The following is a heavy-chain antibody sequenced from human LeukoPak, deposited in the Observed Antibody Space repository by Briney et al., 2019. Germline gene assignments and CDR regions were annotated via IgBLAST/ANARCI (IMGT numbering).Heavy chain of an antibody. D-gene: IGHD4-4*01. Sequence: NPSETLSLTCTVSGGSISSYYWSRIRQPPGKGLEWIGYIYYSGSTNYNPSLKSRVTISVDTSKNQFSLKLSSVTAADTAVYYCARGGYSNYVDYWGQGTLVTVSS. CDR1: GGSISSYY. J-gene: IGHJ4*02. CDR3: ARGGYSNYVDY. V-gene: IGHV4-59*01. CDR2: IYYSGST.